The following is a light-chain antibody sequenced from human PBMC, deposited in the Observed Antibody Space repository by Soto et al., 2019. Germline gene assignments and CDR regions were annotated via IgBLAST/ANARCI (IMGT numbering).Light chain of an antibody. J-gene: IGKJ1*01. CDR2: GAS. V-gene: IGKV3-15*01. CDR3: QQYNNWWT. CDR1: QSVSSN. Sequence: EIVMTQSTATLSVSPGERATLSCRASQSVSSNSAWYQQKPGQAPRLLIYGASTRATGIPARFSGSGSGTEFTLTFSSLQSEDFAVYYCQQYNNWWTFGQGTKVDI.